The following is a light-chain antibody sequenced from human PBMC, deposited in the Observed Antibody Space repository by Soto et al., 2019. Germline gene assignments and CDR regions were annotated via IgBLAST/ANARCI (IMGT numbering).Light chain of an antibody. CDR1: QSVSSSY. J-gene: IGKJ4*01. CDR2: GAS. V-gene: IGKV3-20*01. CDR3: QQYSSSPT. Sequence: EIELTQSPGTLSLSPGERATLSCRASQSVSSSYLAWYQQKPGQATRLLFYGASSRASVIPDRFSGRWSGEYFTLISSRLDAEDVAEYCCQQYSSSPTFGGGTKVEIK.